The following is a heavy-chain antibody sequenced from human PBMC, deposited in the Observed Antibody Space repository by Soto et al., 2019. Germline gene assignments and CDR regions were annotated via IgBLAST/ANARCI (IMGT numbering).Heavy chain of an antibody. V-gene: IGHV1-69*01. Sequence: QVQLVQSGTVDKKPGSSMKVSCKASGGTFSSNAISWVRQAPGQGLEWMGGILPIFNTANYAQSFQGRVTITADESTSTAYMALTSLKSEDTAIYDSATGGRGYSTSDPRFYFEYWGHGTLVTVSS. D-gene: IGHD5-18*01. CDR2: ILPIFNTA. J-gene: IGHJ4*01. CDR1: GGTFSSNA. CDR3: ATGGRGYSTSDPRFYFEY.